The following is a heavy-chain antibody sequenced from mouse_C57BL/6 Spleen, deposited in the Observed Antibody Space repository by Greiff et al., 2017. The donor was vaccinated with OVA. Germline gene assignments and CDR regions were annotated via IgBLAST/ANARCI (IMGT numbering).Heavy chain of an antibody. V-gene: IGHV1-7*01. D-gene: IGHD4-1*01. CDR3: ARDLTGDY. J-gene: IGHJ2*01. CDR2: INPSSGYT. CDR1: GYTFTSYW. Sequence: VQRVESGAELAKPGASVKLSCKASGYTFTSYWMHWVKQRPGQGLEWIGYINPSSGYTKYNQKFKDKATLTADKSPSTAYMQLSSLTYEDSAVYYCARDLTGDYWGQGTTLTVSS.